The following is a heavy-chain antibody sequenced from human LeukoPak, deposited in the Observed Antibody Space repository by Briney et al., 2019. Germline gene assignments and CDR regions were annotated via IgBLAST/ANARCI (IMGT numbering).Heavy chain of an antibody. D-gene: IGHD2-21*02. CDR1: GFTFSSSA. Sequence: GASLRLSCAASGFTFSSSAVHWVLQASGKGLEWVGRIRDKADSYATAYAASVKGRFTISRDDSKNTAYLQMNTLKTEDTAVYYCSQRDSCVGDCYSSVDYWGQGTLVTVSS. J-gene: IGHJ4*02. CDR3: SQRDSCVGDCYSSVDY. V-gene: IGHV3-73*01. CDR2: IRDKADSYAT.